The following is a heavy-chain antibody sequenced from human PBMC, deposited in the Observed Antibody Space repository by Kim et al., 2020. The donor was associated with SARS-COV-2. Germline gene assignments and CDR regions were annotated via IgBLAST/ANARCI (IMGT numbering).Heavy chain of an antibody. J-gene: IGHJ5*02. V-gene: IGHV3-33*01. D-gene: IGHD3-16*01. CDR3: ASAPPKAVWGWFDP. Sequence: ADSVTGRFTISRDNSKNTLYLQMNSLRAEDTAVYYCASAPPKAVWGWFDPWGQGTLVTVSS.